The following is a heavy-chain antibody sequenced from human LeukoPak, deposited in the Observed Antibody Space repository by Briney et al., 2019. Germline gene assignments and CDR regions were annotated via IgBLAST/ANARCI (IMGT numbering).Heavy chain of an antibody. J-gene: IGHJ4*02. V-gene: IGHV4-39*01. Sequence: PSETLSLTCTVSGGSISGSSYHWGWIRQPPGKGLEWIGYIFYSGTTYYNPSLKSRVTISVDTSKNQFSLKLSSVTAADTAVYYCARSHPDYYDSSGYLFDYWDQGTLVTVSS. CDR2: IFYSGTT. CDR3: ARSHPDYYDSSGYLFDY. CDR1: GGSISGSSYH. D-gene: IGHD3-22*01.